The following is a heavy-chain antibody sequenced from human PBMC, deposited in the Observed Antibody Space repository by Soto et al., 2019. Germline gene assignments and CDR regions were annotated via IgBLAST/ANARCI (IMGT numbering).Heavy chain of an antibody. CDR2: IYSGGST. Sequence: EVQLVESGGGLIQPGGSLRLSCAASGFTVSSNYMSWVRQAPGKGLEWVSVIYSGGSTYYADSVKGRFTISRHNSKNTLYLQMNSLRAEDTAVYYCARGGGQYCSGGSCSPYYFDYWGQGTLVTVSS. J-gene: IGHJ4*02. V-gene: IGHV3-53*01. CDR3: ARGGGQYCSGGSCSPYYFDY. CDR1: GFTVSSNY. D-gene: IGHD2-15*01.